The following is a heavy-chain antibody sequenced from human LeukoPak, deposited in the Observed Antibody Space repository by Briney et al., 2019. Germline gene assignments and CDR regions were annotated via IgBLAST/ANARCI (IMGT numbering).Heavy chain of an antibody. CDR2: INHSGST. V-gene: IGHV4-34*01. CDR1: GGSFSGYY. CDR3: ARVDGPPTPYDRPTCFDL. J-gene: IGHJ2*01. Sequence: SETLSLTCAVYGGSFSGYYWSWIRQPPGKGLEWIGEINHSGSTNYNPSLKSRVTISVDTSKNQFSLKLSSVTAADTAVYYCARVDGPPTPYDRPTCFDLWGRGTLVTVSS. D-gene: IGHD3-22*01.